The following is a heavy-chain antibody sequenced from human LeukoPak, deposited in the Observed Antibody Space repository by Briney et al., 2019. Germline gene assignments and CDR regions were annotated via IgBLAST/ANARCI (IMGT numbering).Heavy chain of an antibody. D-gene: IGHD3-16*01. Sequence: QPGGSLRLSCAASGSTFRTYGIHWVRQAPGKGLEWVTFIRYDGSDKYYADSVRGRFTISRDNSKNTLFLQMNSLRFDDTAVYYCAKRADPYDSSGAFYDAFDLWGQGTMVTVSS. J-gene: IGHJ3*01. CDR1: GSTFRTYG. CDR2: IRYDGSDK. CDR3: AKRADPYDSSGAFYDAFDL. V-gene: IGHV3-30*02.